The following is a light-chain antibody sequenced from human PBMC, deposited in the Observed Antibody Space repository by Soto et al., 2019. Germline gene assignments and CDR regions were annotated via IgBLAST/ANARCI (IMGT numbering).Light chain of an antibody. CDR1: QSVSSSY. CDR2: GAS. Sequence: EIVLTQSPGTLSLSPGERATLSCRASQSVSSSYLAWYQQKPGQAPRLLIYGASSRATGIPDRFSGSGSGTDFTLTISRLEPEDLAVYYCQQYGSKITFGQGTRLEIK. J-gene: IGKJ5*01. V-gene: IGKV3-20*01. CDR3: QQYGSKIT.